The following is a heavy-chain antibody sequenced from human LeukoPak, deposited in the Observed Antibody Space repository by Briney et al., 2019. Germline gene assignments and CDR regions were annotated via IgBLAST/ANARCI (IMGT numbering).Heavy chain of an antibody. CDR3: ARDWRDSSGYFYYSDY. CDR2: ISSSSSYI. D-gene: IGHD3-22*01. CDR1: GFTFSSYS. J-gene: IGHJ4*02. Sequence: GGSLRLSCAASGFTFSSYSMNWVRQAPGKGLEWVSSISSSSSYIYYADSVKGRFTISRDNAKNSLYLQMNSLRAEDTAVYYCARDWRDSSGYFYYSDYWGQGTLVTVSS. V-gene: IGHV3-21*01.